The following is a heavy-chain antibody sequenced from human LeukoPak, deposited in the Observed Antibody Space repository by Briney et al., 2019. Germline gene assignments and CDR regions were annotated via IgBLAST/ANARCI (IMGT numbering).Heavy chain of an antibody. J-gene: IGHJ4*02. CDR3: ASWENYYDSSGYYQFDY. CDR2: TNPNSGGT. Sequence: ASVKVSCKASGYTFTGYYMHWVRQAPGQGLEWMGWTNPNSGGTNYAQKFQGRVTMTRDTSISTAYMELSRLRSDDTAVYYCASWENYYDSSGYYQFDYWGQGTLVTVSS. CDR1: GYTFTGYY. D-gene: IGHD3-22*01. V-gene: IGHV1-2*02.